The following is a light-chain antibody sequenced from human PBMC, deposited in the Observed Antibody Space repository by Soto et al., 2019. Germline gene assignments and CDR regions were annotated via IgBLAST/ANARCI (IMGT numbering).Light chain of an antibody. V-gene: IGLV4-69*01. CDR1: SGHSSYA. CDR2: LNSDGSH. J-gene: IGLJ2*01. Sequence: QPVLTQSPSASASLGASVKLTCTLSSGHSSYAIAWHQQQPEKGPRYLMKLNSDGSHSKGDGIPDRLSGSSSGAERYLTISSLQSADEADYYCQTWGTGIVVFGGGTKLTVL. CDR3: QTWGTGIVV.